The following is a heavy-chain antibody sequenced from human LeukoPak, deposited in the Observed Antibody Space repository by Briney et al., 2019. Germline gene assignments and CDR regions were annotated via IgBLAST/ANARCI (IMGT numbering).Heavy chain of an antibody. CDR2: INHSGST. V-gene: IGHV4-34*01. CDR1: GGPFSGYY. CDR3: ARGPRYSGRNLVFDY. J-gene: IGHJ4*02. D-gene: IGHD1-26*01. Sequence: SETLSLTCAVYGGPFSGYYWSWLRQPPGKGLEWIGEINHSGSTNYNPSLKSRVTISVDTSKNQFSLKLSSVTAADTAVYYCARGPRYSGRNLVFDYWGQGTLVTVSS.